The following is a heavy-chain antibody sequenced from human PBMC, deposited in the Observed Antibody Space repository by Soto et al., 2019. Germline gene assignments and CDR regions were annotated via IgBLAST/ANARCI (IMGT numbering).Heavy chain of an antibody. CDR1: AGSISSGVYF. J-gene: IGHJ6*02. CDR3: ARDAPRGAHYYGMGV. V-gene: IGHV4-31*03. CDR2: IYYNGST. Sequence: SETLSLTCTVSAGSISSGVYFWTWIRHPPGKGLEWIGNIYYNGSTYSNPSLKSRLTLSIDTSKNQFSLKLRSVTAADTAVYYCARDAPRGAHYYGMGVWGQGTTVTVSS.